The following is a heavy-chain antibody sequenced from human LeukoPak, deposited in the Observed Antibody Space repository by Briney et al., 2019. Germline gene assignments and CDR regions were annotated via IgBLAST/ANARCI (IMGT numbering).Heavy chain of an antibody. D-gene: IGHD2-21*02. V-gene: IGHV3-33*01. CDR1: GFTFSSYG. CDR2: IWYDGSNK. Sequence: PGRSLRLSCAASGFTFSSYGMHWVRQAPGKGLEWVAVIWYDGSNKYYADSVKGRFTISRDNSKNTLYLQMNSLRAEDTAVYYCARDHANCGGDCYSPPFDYWGQGTLVTVSS. CDR3: ARDHANCGGDCYSPPFDY. J-gene: IGHJ4*02.